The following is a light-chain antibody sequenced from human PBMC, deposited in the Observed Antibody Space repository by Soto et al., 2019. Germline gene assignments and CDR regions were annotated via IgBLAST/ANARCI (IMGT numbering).Light chain of an antibody. CDR2: NVY. Sequence: QSALTQPASVSGSPGQSITISCTGTSSDVGAYNFVSWHQQHPGTAPKLMTYNVYDRPSGISYRFSGSKSGNTASLTISGLQREDEADYYCSAYTVSRTDVFGTGTKATVL. CDR1: SSDVGAYNF. V-gene: IGLV2-14*03. CDR3: SAYTVSRTDV. J-gene: IGLJ1*01.